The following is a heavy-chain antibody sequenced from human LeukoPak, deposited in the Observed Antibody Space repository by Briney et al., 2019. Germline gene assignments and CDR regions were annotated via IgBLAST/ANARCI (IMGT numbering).Heavy chain of an antibody. Sequence: GGSLRLSCSAPGFTFNIYSMNWVRQAPGKGLDWVSYISSSSSTIYYADSVKGRFTISRDNAKNSLYLQMNSLRAEDTAVYYCARTRKRFSRDAFDIWGQGTMVTVSS. D-gene: IGHD3-3*01. J-gene: IGHJ3*02. V-gene: IGHV3-48*01. CDR3: ARTRKRFSRDAFDI. CDR2: ISSSSSTI. CDR1: GFTFNIYS.